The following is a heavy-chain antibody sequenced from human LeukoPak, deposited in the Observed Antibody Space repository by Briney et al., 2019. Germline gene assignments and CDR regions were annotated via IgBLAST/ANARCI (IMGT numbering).Heavy chain of an antibody. CDR1: GGSISSYY. D-gene: IGHD2-2*01. CDR2: IYTSGST. CDR3: ARLLGRYCSSTSCIYNWFDP. J-gene: IGHJ5*02. Sequence: SETLSLTCTVSGGSISSYYWSWNRQPPGKGLEWIGYIYTSGSTNYNPSLKSRVTISVDTSKNQFSLKLSSVTAADTAVYYCARLLGRYCSSTSCIYNWFDPWGQGTLVTVSS. V-gene: IGHV4-4*09.